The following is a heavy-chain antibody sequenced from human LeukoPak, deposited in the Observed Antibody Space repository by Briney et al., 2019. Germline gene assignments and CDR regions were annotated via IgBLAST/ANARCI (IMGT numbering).Heavy chain of an antibody. V-gene: IGHV1-8*03. CDR3: ARDGDSSGWYSGGYFDY. Sequence: ASVKVSCKASGYTFTSYDINWVRQATGQGLEWMGWMNPNSGNTGYAQKFQGRVTITRNTSISTAYMELSSLRSEDTAVYYCARDGDSSGWYSGGYFDYWGQGTLVTVSS. CDR1: GYTFTSYD. J-gene: IGHJ4*02. CDR2: MNPNSGNT. D-gene: IGHD6-19*01.